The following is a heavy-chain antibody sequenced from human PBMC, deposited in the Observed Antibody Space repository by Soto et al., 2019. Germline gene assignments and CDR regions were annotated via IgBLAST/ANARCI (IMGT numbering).Heavy chain of an antibody. CDR1: GYTFSYFD. CDR3: ARGNPFNYAGFDV. Sequence: QAHLEQSGAEVKRPGASVKVSCKASGYTFSYFDIHWLRQASGQGPEWMGWMNAKSGDTFFAQRFQGKFNMTWDTSLSTAYREVGSLTSDDTAMYYCARGNPFNYAGFDVWGQGTTVAVSS. D-gene: IGHD3-16*01. V-gene: IGHV1-8*01. J-gene: IGHJ6*02. CDR2: MNAKSGDT.